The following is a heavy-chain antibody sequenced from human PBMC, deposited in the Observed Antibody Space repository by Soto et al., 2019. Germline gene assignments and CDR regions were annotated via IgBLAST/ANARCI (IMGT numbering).Heavy chain of an antibody. J-gene: IGHJ4*02. V-gene: IGHV5-51*01. CDR2: IYPGDSDT. Sequence: YWSWILQPPGKGLGWVGIIYPGDSDTRYSPSFQGQVTISADKSINTAYLQWSNLKASDTAMYYCARHGGNYDYWGQGVLVTVSS. D-gene: IGHD2-15*01. CDR3: ARHGGNYDY. CDR1: YW.